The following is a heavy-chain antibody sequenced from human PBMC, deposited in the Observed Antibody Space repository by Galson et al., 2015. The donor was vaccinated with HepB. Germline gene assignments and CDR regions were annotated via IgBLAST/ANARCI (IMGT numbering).Heavy chain of an antibody. CDR1: GFTFSSYA. Sequence: SLRLSCAASGFTFSSYAMHWVRQAPGKGLEWVTVISYDGSNKYYADSVKGRFTISRDNSKNTLYLQMNSLRAEDTAVYYCAREGPGTGDLCLPDYWGQGTLVTVSS. J-gene: IGHJ4*02. CDR3: AREGPGTGDLCLPDY. V-gene: IGHV3-30-3*01. CDR2: ISYDGSNK. D-gene: IGHD7-27*01.